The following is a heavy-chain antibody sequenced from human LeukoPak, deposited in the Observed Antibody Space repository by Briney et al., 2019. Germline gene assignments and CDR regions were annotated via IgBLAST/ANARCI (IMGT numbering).Heavy chain of an antibody. V-gene: IGHV1-69*04. D-gene: IGHD3-10*01. Sequence: SVKVSCKASGGTFSSYAISWVRQAPGQGLEWMGRIIPILGIANYAQKFQGRVTITADKSTSTAYMELSSLRSEDTAVYYCARQGSVYYYMDVWGKGTTVTVSS. CDR3: ARQGSVYYYMDV. CDR1: GGTFSSYA. CDR2: IIPILGIA. J-gene: IGHJ6*03.